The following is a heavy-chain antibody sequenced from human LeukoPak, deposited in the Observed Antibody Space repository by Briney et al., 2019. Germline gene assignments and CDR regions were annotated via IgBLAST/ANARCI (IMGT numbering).Heavy chain of an antibody. CDR3: AREGGYCSSTSCYVGSYNWFDP. CDR2: IYYSGST. D-gene: IGHD2-2*01. Sequence: SETLSLTCTVSGCSISSYYWSWLRQPPGKGLEWIGYIYYSGSTNYNPSLNSRVTISVDTSKNQFSLKLSSVTAADTAVYYCAREGGYCSSTSCYVGSYNWFDPWGQGTLVTVSS. V-gene: IGHV4-59*01. CDR1: GCSISSYY. J-gene: IGHJ5*02.